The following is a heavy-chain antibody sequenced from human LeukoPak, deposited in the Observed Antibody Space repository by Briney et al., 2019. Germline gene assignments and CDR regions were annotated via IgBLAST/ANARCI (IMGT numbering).Heavy chain of an antibody. D-gene: IGHD6-13*01. J-gene: IGHJ5*02. CDR1: GGSISSYY. CDR3: ARVTAAGTSVVFDP. V-gene: IGHV4-4*07. Sequence: SETLSLTCNVSGGSISSYYWSWIRQPAGKGLEWIGRIYTSGGTNYNPSLKSRVTMSVDTSKNQFSLKLNSVTAADTAVYYCARVTAAGTSVVFDPWGPGTLVTVSS. CDR2: IYTSGGT.